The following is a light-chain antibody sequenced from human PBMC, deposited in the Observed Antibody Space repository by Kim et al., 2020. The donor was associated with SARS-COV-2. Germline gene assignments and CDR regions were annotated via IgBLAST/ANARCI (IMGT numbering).Light chain of an antibody. Sequence: ATINCKSSQSVLYSSNNKNYLTWYQQKPGQPPKLLIYWASTRESGVPDRFSGSGSGTDFTLTISSLQAEDVAVYYCQQYYSSPLTFGGGTKVEIK. CDR2: WAS. V-gene: IGKV4-1*01. J-gene: IGKJ4*01. CDR3: QQYYSSPLT. CDR1: QSVLYSSNNKNY.